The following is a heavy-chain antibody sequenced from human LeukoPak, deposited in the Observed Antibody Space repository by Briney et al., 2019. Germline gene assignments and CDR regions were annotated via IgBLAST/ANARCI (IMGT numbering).Heavy chain of an antibody. CDR1: GYTFIDYF. Sequence: GASVKVSCKTSGYTFIDYFIHWVRQAPGQGLEWMGRLNPNNGDTYYAQDFQGRVTMTRDTSISTAYMELSRLTSDDTAVYYCARDLSSTSNWEFDYWGLGTLVTVSS. J-gene: IGHJ4*02. CDR3: ARDLSSTSNWEFDY. V-gene: IGHV1-2*06. CDR2: LNPNNGDT. D-gene: IGHD7-27*01.